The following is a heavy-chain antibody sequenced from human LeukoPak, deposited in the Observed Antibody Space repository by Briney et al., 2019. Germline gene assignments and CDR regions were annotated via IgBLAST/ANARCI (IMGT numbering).Heavy chain of an antibody. CDR3: AHSHIVVVPAAIYFGY. J-gene: IGHJ4*02. V-gene: IGHV2-5*02. D-gene: IGHD2-2*01. CDR1: GFSLSTSGVG. CDR2: IYWDDDK. Sequence: KESGPTLVKPTQTLTLTCTFSGFSLSTSGVGVGWIRQPPGKALEWLAVIYWDDDKRYSPSLKSRLTITKDTSKNQVVLIMTNMDPVDTATYYCAHSHIVVVPAAIYFGYWGQGTLVTVSS.